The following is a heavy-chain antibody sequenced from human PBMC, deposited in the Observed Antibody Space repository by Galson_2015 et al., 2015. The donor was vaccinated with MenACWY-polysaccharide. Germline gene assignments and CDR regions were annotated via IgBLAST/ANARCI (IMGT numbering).Heavy chain of an antibody. CDR1: GFTFSNYW. J-gene: IGHJ4*02. CDR3: ASQTWTGYFDY. D-gene: IGHD3-10*01. CDR2: IKQDGSEK. Sequence: SPRLSCAASGFTFSNYWMSWVRQAPGKGLEWVANIKQDGSEKYYVDSVKGRFTISRDNAKTSLYLQMNSLRAEDTAMYYCASQTWTGYFDYWGQGILVTVSS. V-gene: IGHV3-7*03.